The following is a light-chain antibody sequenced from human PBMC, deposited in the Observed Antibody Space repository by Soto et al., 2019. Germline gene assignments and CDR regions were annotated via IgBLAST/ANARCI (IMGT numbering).Light chain of an antibody. CDR2: TAS. CDR3: QQANTCPLT. Sequence: DIQMTQSPSSVSASVGDRVTITCRASQGISSLLAWYQQKPGKAPNLLIHTASSLQSGVPSRFSGSGSGPDFTLTISSLQPEDFATYYCQQANTCPLTFGGGTKVEIK. V-gene: IGKV1-12*01. J-gene: IGKJ4*01. CDR1: QGISSL.